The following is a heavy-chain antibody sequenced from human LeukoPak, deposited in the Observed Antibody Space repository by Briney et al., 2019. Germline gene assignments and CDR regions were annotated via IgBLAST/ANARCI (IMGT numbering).Heavy chain of an antibody. Sequence: SETLSLTCTVSGGSISSSSYYWGWIRQPPGKGLEWIGSIYYSGSTYYNPSLKSRVTISVDTSKNQFSLKLSSVTAADTAVYYCARAPGTWRVDAFDIWGQGTMVTVSS. D-gene: IGHD1-1*01. CDR2: IYYSGST. V-gene: IGHV4-39*07. CDR3: ARAPGTWRVDAFDI. CDR1: GGSISSSSYY. J-gene: IGHJ3*02.